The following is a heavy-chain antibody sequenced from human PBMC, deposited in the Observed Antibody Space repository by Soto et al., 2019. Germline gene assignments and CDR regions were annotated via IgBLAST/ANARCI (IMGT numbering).Heavy chain of an antibody. D-gene: IGHD6-19*01. J-gene: IGHJ4*02. CDR2: IYSDDDK. Sequence: QITLKESGPTLVKPTQTLTLTCTFSGFSLSSTRMAVGWIRQPPGKALEWLALIYSDDDKRYSPFLKSRLTITKDTSKNPVVLTMSNMDPVDTARYYCAHIVVAGLGYYFDYWGQGTPITVSS. CDR1: GFSLSSTRMA. CDR3: AHIVVAGLGYYFDY. V-gene: IGHV2-5*02.